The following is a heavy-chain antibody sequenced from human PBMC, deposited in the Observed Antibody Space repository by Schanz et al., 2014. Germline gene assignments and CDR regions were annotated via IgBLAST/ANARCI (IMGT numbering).Heavy chain of an antibody. D-gene: IGHD6-13*01. CDR1: GGTFSSYT. V-gene: IGHV1-69*02. Sequence: QVQVVQSGAEVKKPGSSVKVSCKASGGTFSSYTISWVRQAPGQGLEWMGRIIPILGIANYAQNFQGRVTITADRSASTAYMELTSLRSEDTAVYYCASSGAGYSSSWDFDYWGQGTLVTVSS. J-gene: IGHJ4*02. CDR2: IIPILGIA. CDR3: ASSGAGYSSSWDFDY.